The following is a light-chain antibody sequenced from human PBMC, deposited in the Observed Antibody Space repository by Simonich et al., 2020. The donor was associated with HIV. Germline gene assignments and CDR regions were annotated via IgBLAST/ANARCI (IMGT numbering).Light chain of an antibody. Sequence: DIQMTQSPSSLSASVGDRVTITCRASQGISNSLAWYQQKPGKAPNLLIYTASSLQSGVPSRFSGSGFGTDFTLTISSLQPEDFATYYCQQSYSSPRTFGQGTKVEIK. CDR1: QGISNS. CDR2: TAS. V-gene: IGKV1-39*01. J-gene: IGKJ1*01. CDR3: QQSYSSPRT.